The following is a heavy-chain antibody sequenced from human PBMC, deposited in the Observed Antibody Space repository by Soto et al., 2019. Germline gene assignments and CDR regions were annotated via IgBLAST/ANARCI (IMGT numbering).Heavy chain of an antibody. CDR3: AKDASGSYYVDY. Sequence: GGSLRLSCAASGFTFSSYAMSWVRQAPGKGLEWVSAISGRGGSTHYADSVKGRFTISRDNSKNTLYLQMNSLRAEDTAVYYCAKDASGSYYVDYWGQGTPVTVSS. CDR2: ISGRGGST. CDR1: GFTFSSYA. J-gene: IGHJ4*02. D-gene: IGHD1-26*01. V-gene: IGHV3-23*01.